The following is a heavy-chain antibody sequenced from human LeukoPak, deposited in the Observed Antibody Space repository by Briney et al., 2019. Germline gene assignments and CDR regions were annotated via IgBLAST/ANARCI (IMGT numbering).Heavy chain of an antibody. J-gene: IGHJ4*02. V-gene: IGHV3-74*01. D-gene: IGHD6-19*01. CDR3: ARALAVTGTGGYY. CDR2: INSDGSST. Sequence: PGGSLRLSCAASGFTFSSYWMHWVRQTPGKGLVWVSRINSDGSSTSYADSVKGRFTISRDNAKDTLYLQMNSLRAEDTAIYYCARALAVTGTGGYYWGQGSLVTVSS. CDR1: GFTFSSYW.